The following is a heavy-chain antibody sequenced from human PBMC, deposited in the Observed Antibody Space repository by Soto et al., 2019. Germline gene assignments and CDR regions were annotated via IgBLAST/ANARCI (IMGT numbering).Heavy chain of an antibody. D-gene: IGHD2-2*01. V-gene: IGHV3-21*06. CDR2: ISSSTGYI. Sequence: GGSLILSCAPSGFNFSVYSMNWVRQAPGKGLEWVASISSSTGYINYADSLKGRATISRDNAKNSLFLQLNSLRAEDTAMYYCARGVISSWVDSYYGMDVWGPGTTVTVSS. CDR3: ARGVISSWVDSYYGMDV. J-gene: IGHJ6*02. CDR1: GFNFSVYS.